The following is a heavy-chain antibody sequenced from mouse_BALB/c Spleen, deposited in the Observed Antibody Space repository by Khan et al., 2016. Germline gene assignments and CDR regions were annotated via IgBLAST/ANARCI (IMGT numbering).Heavy chain of an antibody. J-gene: IGHJ2*01. CDR1: GFTFSDAW. D-gene: IGHD2-4*01. CDR2: IRSKANNHAT. Sequence: EVKLEVSGGGLVQPGGSMKLSCTASGFTFSDAWMDWVRQSPEKGLEWVAEIRSKANNHATSYAESVKGRFTISRDDSKRSLYLQMDYVRVEETGIYYFTTKINYWSRGTARTVSS. V-gene: IGHV6-6*01. CDR3: TTKINY.